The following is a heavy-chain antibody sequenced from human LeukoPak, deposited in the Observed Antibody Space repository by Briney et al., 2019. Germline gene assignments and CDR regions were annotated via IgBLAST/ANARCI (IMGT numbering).Heavy chain of an antibody. J-gene: IGHJ4*02. CDR2: ISCTGIP. CDR1: GGSINSADSH. CDR3: VRVKTGTSAYDY. Sequence: SQTLSLTCTVSGGSINSADSHWSWIRQPPGKGLEWVGFISCTGIPSYSPSLKSRLSMSLDTFMNQFSLRLTSVTAADTGVYYCVRVKTGTSAYDYWGQGTLVTVSS. D-gene: IGHD1-1*01. V-gene: IGHV4-30-4*01.